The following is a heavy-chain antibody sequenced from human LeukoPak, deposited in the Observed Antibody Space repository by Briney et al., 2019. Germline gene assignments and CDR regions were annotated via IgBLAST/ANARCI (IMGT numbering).Heavy chain of an antibody. CDR1: GFTFSSYA. CDR2: IKSKPGGGTT. CDR3: TTDLPSLGAGEFDY. Sequence: GGSLRLSCSASGFTFSSYAMHWVRQAPGKGLEWVGLIKSKPGGGTTNYAAPVKGRFTISRDDSRNTLYLQMNSLKTEDTAVYYCTTDLPSLGAGEFDYWGQGTLVTVSS. D-gene: IGHD3-10*01. V-gene: IGHV3-15*01. J-gene: IGHJ4*02.